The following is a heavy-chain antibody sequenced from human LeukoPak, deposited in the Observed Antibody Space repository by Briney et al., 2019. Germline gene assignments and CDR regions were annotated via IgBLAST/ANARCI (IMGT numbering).Heavy chain of an antibody. CDR1: GFTFSSYG. J-gene: IGHJ4*02. CDR3: AKDQEPAVRVVTAIDY. V-gene: IGHV3-23*01. Sequence: QTGGSLRLSCAASGFTFSSYGMHWVRQAPGKGLEWVSAISGSGGSTYYADSVKGRFTISRDNSKNTLYLQMNSLRAEDTAVYYCAKDQEPAVRVVTAIDYWGQGTLVTVSS. D-gene: IGHD2-21*02. CDR2: ISGSGGST.